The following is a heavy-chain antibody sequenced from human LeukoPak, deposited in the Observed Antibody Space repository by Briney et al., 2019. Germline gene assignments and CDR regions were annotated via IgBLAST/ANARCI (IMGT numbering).Heavy chain of an antibody. Sequence: PSETLSLTCSVSGGSISSSYWSWIRQPPGKGLEWIGFIYYSGSTNYNPSLKSRVTISTDTSESQFSLKLSSVTVADTAVYYCARHRLGYSYGPFDYWGLGTLVTVSS. CDR2: IYYSGST. CDR1: GGSISSSY. D-gene: IGHD5-18*01. J-gene: IGHJ4*02. CDR3: ARHRLGYSYGPFDY. V-gene: IGHV4-59*08.